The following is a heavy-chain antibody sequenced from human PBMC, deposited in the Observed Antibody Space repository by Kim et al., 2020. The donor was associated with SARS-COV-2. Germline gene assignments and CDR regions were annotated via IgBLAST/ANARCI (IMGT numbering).Heavy chain of an antibody. CDR2: IYYSGST. D-gene: IGHD3-22*01. V-gene: IGHV4-39*01. Sequence: SETLSLTCTVSGGSISSSSYYWGWIRQPPGKGLEWIGSIYYSGSTYYNPSLKSRVTISVDTSKNQFSLKLSSVTAADTAVYYCARLQSHYDSSGLDYWGQGTLVTVSS. J-gene: IGHJ4*02. CDR3: ARLQSHYDSSGLDY. CDR1: GGSISSSSYY.